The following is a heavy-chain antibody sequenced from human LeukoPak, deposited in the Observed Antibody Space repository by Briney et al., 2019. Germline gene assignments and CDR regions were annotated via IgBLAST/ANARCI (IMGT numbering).Heavy chain of an antibody. D-gene: IGHD5-18*01. CDR2: ISAYNGNT. CDR1: GYTFTSYG. V-gene: IGHV1-18*01. CDR3: ARTPAMEYYFDY. Sequence: ASVKVSCKASGYTFTSYGISWARQAPGQGLEWMGWISAYNGNTNYAQKLQGRVTMTTDTSTSTAYMELRSLRSDDTAVYYCARTPAMEYYFDYWGQGTLVTVSS. J-gene: IGHJ4*02.